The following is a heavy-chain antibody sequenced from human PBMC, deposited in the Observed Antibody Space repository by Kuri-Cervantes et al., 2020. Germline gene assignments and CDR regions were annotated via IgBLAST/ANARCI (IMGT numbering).Heavy chain of an antibody. D-gene: IGHD2-15*01. V-gene: IGHV3-7*01. CDR1: GFTITSYG. Sequence: GESLKISCAASGFTITSYGMNWVRQAPGKGLEWVANIKQDGSEKYYVDSVKGRFTISRDNAKNSLYLQMNSLRAEDTAVYYCAREMLLVVAALYNTDAFDIWGQGTMVTVSS. CDR3: AREMLLVVAALYNTDAFDI. CDR2: IKQDGSEK. J-gene: IGHJ3*02.